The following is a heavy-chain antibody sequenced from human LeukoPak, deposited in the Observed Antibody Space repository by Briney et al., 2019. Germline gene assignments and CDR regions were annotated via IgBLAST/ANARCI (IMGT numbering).Heavy chain of an antibody. CDR3: ARDGAEWLALYYFDY. Sequence: GGSLSLSGAAPGFTFSGYWMSWVRQSPGKGLKWVANIKQDGSEKYYVDSVKGRFTISRDNAKNSLYLQMNSLRAEDMAVYYCARDGAEWLALYYFDYWGQGALVTVSS. D-gene: IGHD6-19*01. J-gene: IGHJ4*02. CDR1: GFTFSGYW. V-gene: IGHV3-7*01. CDR2: IKQDGSEK.